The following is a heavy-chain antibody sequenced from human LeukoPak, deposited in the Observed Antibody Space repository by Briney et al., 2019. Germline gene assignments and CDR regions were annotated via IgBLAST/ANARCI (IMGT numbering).Heavy chain of an antibody. D-gene: IGHD3/OR15-3a*01. CDR1: GGSFIGYY. CDR2: INHGGST. J-gene: IGHJ4*02. V-gene: IGHV4-34*01. Sequence: SETLSLTCAVSGGSFIGYYWSWIRQPPGMRLEWIGEINHGGSTNYNPSLKSQVSISIDTSKNQFSLKLTSVTAADTAVYYCARQTGSGLFILPGGQGTLVTVSS. CDR3: ARQTGSGLFILP.